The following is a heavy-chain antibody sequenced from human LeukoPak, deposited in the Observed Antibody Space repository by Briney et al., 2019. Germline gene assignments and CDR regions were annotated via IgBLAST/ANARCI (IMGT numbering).Heavy chain of an antibody. Sequence: SETLSLTCTVSGGSISSSSYYWGWIRQPPGKGLEWIGSIYYSGSTYYNPSLNSRITISVDTSKNQFSLKLSSVTAADTAVYYCARHRLGYSYGPFDYWGQGTLVAVSS. CDR2: IYYSGST. J-gene: IGHJ4*02. V-gene: IGHV4-39*01. D-gene: IGHD5-18*01. CDR1: GGSISSSSYY. CDR3: ARHRLGYSYGPFDY.